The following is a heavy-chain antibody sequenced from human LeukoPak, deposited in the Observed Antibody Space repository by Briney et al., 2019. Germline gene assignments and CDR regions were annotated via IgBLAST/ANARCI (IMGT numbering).Heavy chain of an antibody. CDR1: GYTFTNYG. CDR3: ARGYSGSYGFDY. Sequence: GASVKVSCKASGYTFTNYGIAWVRQAPGQGLEWVGWISAYNGNTNYAQKFQGRVTMTTNISTSTAYMELRSLRSDDTAVYYCARGYSGSYGFDYWGQGTLVTVSS. D-gene: IGHD1-26*01. CDR2: ISAYNGNT. J-gene: IGHJ4*02. V-gene: IGHV1-18*01.